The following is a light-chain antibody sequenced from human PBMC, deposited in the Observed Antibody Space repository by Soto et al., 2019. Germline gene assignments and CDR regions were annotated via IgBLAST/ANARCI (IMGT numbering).Light chain of an antibody. CDR2: GAY. Sequence: EIVMTQSPATLSVSPGERATLSCRASQSVSSNLAWYQQKPGQAPMLLIYGAYTRDTGIPARFSGSGSGTEFNLTFSSLQSEDFAVYYCQQYNNWPPKRFTFGPGTKVDIK. CDR1: QSVSSN. CDR3: QQYNNWPPKRFT. J-gene: IGKJ3*01. V-gene: IGKV3-15*01.